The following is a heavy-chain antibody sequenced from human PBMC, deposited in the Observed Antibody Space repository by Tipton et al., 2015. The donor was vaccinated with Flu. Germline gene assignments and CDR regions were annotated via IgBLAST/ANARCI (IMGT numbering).Heavy chain of an antibody. Sequence: SLRLSCAASGFTFSSYEMNWVRQAPGKGLEWVSYISSSGSNIYYADSVKGRVTISRDNAKNSLYLQRNSLRAEDTAVYYCARDVRVERGNRFHPGGQGTLVTVSS. CDR2: ISSSGSNI. V-gene: IGHV3-48*03. J-gene: IGHJ5*02. CDR3: ARDVRVERGNRFHP. D-gene: IGHD2-15*01. CDR1: GFTFSSYE.